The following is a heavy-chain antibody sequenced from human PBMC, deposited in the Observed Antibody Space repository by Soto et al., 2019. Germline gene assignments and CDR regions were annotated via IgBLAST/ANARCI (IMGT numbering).Heavy chain of an antibody. CDR1: GASISSGGYY. CDR2: IYYSGST. V-gene: IGHV4-31*03. CDR3: ARAPFRSNTYGYGGAFDY. Sequence: SETLSLTCTVSGASISSGGYYWSWIRQHPGKGLEWIGYIYYSGSTYYNPSLKSRLTISVDTSQNNFSLKLSSVTAADTALYYCARAPFRSNTYGYGGAFDYWGQGTLVTVSS. D-gene: IGHD5-18*01. J-gene: IGHJ4*02.